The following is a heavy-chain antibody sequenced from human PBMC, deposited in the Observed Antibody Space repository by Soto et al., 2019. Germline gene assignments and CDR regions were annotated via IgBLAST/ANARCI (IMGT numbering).Heavy chain of an antibody. D-gene: IGHD3-16*01. CDR3: ARVPSPFDFYYAMDV. J-gene: IGHJ6*02. CDR2: IFSSGTT. CDR1: VDSIGIGNKY. Sequence: SETLCLTCTVSVDSIGIGNKYWRWIRQAPGKGLEWIGYIFSSGTTYYNPSLKSRLTMSLDTSQNQFSLKLNSVTAADTAVYFCARVPSPFDFYYAMDVWGQGTTVTVSS. V-gene: IGHV4-30-4*02.